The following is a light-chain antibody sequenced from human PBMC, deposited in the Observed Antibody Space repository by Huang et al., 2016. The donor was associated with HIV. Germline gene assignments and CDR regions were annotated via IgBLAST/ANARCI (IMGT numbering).Light chain of an antibody. Sequence: DIVMTQSPDSLAVSLGERATINCKSSQPVGNSFAWYQQKPGQSPKLLIYWASTRAFGVPGRFSGSGSGTDFTLTISSLQAADVAVYYCQQHYSSPWTFGQGTKVEIK. CDR1: QPVGNS. J-gene: IGKJ1*01. CDR2: WAS. CDR3: QQHYSSPWT. V-gene: IGKV4-1*01.